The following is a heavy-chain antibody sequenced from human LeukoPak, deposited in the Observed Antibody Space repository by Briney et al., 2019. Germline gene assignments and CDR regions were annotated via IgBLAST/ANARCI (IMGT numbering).Heavy chain of an antibody. CDR2: ISSSGSTI. J-gene: IGHJ4*02. Sequence: GGSLRLSCAASGFTFSSYEMNWVRQAPGKGLEWVSYISSSGSTIYYADSVKGRFTISRDNAKNSLYLQMNSLRAEDTAVYYCARARGYDGSFDYWGQGTLVTVSS. V-gene: IGHV3-48*03. CDR1: GFTFSSYE. CDR3: ARARGYDGSFDY. D-gene: IGHD5-12*01.